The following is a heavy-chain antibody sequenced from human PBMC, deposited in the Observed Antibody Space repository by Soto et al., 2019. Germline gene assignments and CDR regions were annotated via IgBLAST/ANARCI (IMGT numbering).Heavy chain of an antibody. CDR3: AHKGLPAPAIKGPCCHS. J-gene: IGHJ4*02. Sequence: EVQLLESGGGFIQPGGSLRLSCAASGFSFSNYGMAWVRQAPGKGLEWVSSIRDTGYYRFYTDSVKGRFTISRDNSKNTLYLQMSSLRADDSAVYFCAHKGLPAPAIKGPCCHSWGQGTLVTVSS. CDR2: IRDTGYYR. D-gene: IGHD2-2*01. V-gene: IGHV3-23*01. CDR1: GFSFSNYG.